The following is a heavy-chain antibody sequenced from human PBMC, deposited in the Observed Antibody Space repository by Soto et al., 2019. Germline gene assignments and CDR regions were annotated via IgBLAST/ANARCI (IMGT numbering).Heavy chain of an antibody. D-gene: IGHD2-21*02. J-gene: IGHJ4*02. CDR2: IYYSGST. Sequence: XTLSLPGTVTGXSVSSRSYDWGWSRQPPGKGLEWIGIIYYSGSTYNNPSLRSRVSMSIDTSKEQLSLKLKSVTAADTALYFCARQRTSVVTQAYFDVWGPGSLVPVS. V-gene: IGHV4-39*01. CDR3: ARQRTSVVTQAYFDV. CDR1: GXSVSSRSYD.